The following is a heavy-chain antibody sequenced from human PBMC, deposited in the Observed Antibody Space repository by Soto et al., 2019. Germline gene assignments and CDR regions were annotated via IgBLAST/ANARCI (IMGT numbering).Heavy chain of an antibody. CDR3: VRRVVVKPRYGFDD. J-gene: IGHJ4*02. Sequence: SESLSLTCIVSGASTTSSGNDWSWLRHHPGKGSEYIRYIHNTGNTYYDPSLKSRVTIARDTSKSQFSLELSCVTAADTAVYYCVRRVVVKPRYGFDDWGQGTLVTVSS. D-gene: IGHD2-2*01. CDR2: IHNTGNT. V-gene: IGHV4-30-4*01. CDR1: GASTTSSGND.